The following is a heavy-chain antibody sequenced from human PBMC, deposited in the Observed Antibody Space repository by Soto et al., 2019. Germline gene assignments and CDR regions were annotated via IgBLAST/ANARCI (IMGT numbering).Heavy chain of an antibody. Sequence: EVQLVDSGGALVQPGGSLRLSCAASGFTFSDYLMTWVRQAPGKGLEWVATIKQDGNEKYYVESVKGRFTISRNNAKNSLYLQLNALRAEDTAVYYCAIGHWLGKWGQGTLVTVSS. CDR1: GFTFSDYL. J-gene: IGHJ4*02. D-gene: IGHD6-19*01. CDR2: IKQDGNEK. CDR3: AIGHWLGK. V-gene: IGHV3-7*01.